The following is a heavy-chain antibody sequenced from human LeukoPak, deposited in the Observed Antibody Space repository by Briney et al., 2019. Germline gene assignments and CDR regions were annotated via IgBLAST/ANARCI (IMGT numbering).Heavy chain of an antibody. CDR1: GFTFSSYW. V-gene: IGHV3-7*01. CDR2: IKQDGSEK. J-gene: IGHJ5*02. D-gene: IGHD2-2*01. Sequence: GGSLRLACAASGFTFSSYWMSWVRQAPGKGLEWVANIKQDGSEKYYVDSVKGRFTISRDNAKNSVYLQMNSLRAEDTAVFYCAKLSSSWFDPWGQGTLVTVSS. CDR3: AKLSSSWFDP.